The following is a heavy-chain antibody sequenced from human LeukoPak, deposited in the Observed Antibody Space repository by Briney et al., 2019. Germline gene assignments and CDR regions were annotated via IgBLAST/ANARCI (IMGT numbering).Heavy chain of an antibody. J-gene: IGHJ4*02. D-gene: IGHD3-10*01. V-gene: IGHV3-30*02. Sequence: GGSLRLSCAASGFIFSSYGMHWVRQAPGKGLEWVSFIRSDGSIKYYADSVKGRFTISRDNSKNTLYLQMNSLRAEDTAVYYCAKESNYYGSGSYFDYWGQGTLVTVSS. CDR2: IRSDGSIK. CDR3: AKESNYYGSGSYFDY. CDR1: GFIFSSYG.